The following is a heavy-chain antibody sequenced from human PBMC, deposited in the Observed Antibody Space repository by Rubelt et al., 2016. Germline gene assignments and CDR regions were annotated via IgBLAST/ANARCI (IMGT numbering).Heavy chain of an antibody. D-gene: IGHD2-15*01. Sequence: EVQLVQSGAEVKKPGESLRISCKGSGYSFTSYWISWVRQMPGKGLEWMGIIYPGDSDTRYSPSFQGQVTISADKPIRTAYLQWSSLKASDTAMYYCARDRGGYCSGGSCDAFDIWGQGTMVTVSS. J-gene: IGHJ3*02. CDR3: ARDRGGYCSGGSCDAFDI. CDR2: IYPGDSDT. CDR1: GYSFTSYW. V-gene: IGHV5-51*01.